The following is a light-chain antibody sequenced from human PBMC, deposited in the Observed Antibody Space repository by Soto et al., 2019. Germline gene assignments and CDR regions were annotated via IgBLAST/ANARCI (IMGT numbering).Light chain of an antibody. CDR3: LQDYNYPRT. Sequence: AIQMTQSPSSLSASVGDRVTITCRASQGIRSDLGWFQQKPGEAPKLLIYAASSLESGVPSRFSGSVIGTDFTLTISSLQPEDFATYYCLQDYNYPRTFGQGTKLEIK. CDR1: QGIRSD. J-gene: IGKJ2*01. CDR2: AAS. V-gene: IGKV1-6*01.